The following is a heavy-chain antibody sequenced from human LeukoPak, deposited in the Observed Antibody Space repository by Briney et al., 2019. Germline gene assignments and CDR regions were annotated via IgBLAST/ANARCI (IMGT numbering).Heavy chain of an antibody. J-gene: IGHJ4*02. CDR1: GYTFTNYH. D-gene: IGHD1-26*01. CDR3: ARENSGSYYQFDC. Sequence: ASVKVSCKASGYTFTNYHINWVRQATGQGLEWMGWMNPNSGNTVYAQNFQGRVTITRNTSISTAYMELSSLRPEDTAVYYCARENSGSYYQFDCWGQGTLVTVSS. CDR2: MNPNSGNT. V-gene: IGHV1-8*01.